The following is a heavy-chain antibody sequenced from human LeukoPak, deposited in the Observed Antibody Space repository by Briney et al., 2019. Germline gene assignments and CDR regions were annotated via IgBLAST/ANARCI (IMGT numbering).Heavy chain of an antibody. CDR2: INHSGST. Sequence: SETLSLTCAVYGGSFSGYYWSWIRQPPGKGLEGIGEINHSGSTNYNPSLKSRVTISVDTSKDQFSLKLSSVTAADTAVYYCARGQGDCSGGSCYLFDYWGQGTLVTVSS. CDR1: GGSFSGYY. J-gene: IGHJ4*02. D-gene: IGHD2-15*01. CDR3: ARGQGDCSGGSCYLFDY. V-gene: IGHV4-34*01.